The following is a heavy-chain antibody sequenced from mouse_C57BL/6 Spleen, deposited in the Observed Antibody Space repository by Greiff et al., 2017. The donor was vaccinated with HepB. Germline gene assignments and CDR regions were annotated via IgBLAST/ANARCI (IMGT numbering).Heavy chain of an antibody. CDR3: ASQNLYYFDY. CDR1: GYAFSSSW. J-gene: IGHJ2*01. V-gene: IGHV1-82*01. CDR2: IYPGDGDT. Sequence: VQLQQSGPELVKPGASVKISCKASGYAFSSSWMNWVKQRPGKGLEWIGRIYPGDGDTNYNGKFKGKATLTADKSSSTAYMQISSLTSEDSAVYFCASQNLYYFDYWGQGTTLTVSS.